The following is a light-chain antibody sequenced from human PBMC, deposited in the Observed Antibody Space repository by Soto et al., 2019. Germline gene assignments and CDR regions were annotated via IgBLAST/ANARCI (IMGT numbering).Light chain of an antibody. CDR3: LHYHNWPPT. CDR2: EAS. Sequence: ETVMTQSPGTLSVSPGETATVSCTASQSVGRDLAWYQQKRGQAPRLLIYEASTRATGLPARFSGSGSGTDFTLTISSLQSEDFAFYFCLHYHNWPPTCGQGTKGDIK. V-gene: IGKV3-15*01. J-gene: IGKJ1*01. CDR1: QSVGRD.